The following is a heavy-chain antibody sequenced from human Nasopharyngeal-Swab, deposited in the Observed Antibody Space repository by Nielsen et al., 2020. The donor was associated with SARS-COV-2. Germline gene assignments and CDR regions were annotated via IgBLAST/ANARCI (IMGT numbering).Heavy chain of an antibody. D-gene: IGHD3-9*01. V-gene: IGHV4-59*01. CDR2: IYCSGST. J-gene: IGHJ6*03. Sequence: WIRQPPGKGLEGIGYIYCSGSTNYNPSLKSRVTISVDTSKNQFSLKLSSVTAADTAVYYCATAANYDILTGYYSYYYYMDVWGKGTTVTVSS. CDR3: ATAANYDILTGYYSYYYYMDV.